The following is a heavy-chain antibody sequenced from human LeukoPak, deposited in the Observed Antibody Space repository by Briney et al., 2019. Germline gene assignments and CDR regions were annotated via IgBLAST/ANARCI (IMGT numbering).Heavy chain of an antibody. V-gene: IGHV1-69*04. J-gene: IGHJ4*02. CDR2: IIPILGIA. Sequence: SVKVSCKASGGTFSSYAISWVRQAPGQGLEWMGRIIPILGIANYAQKFQGRVTITADKSTSTAYMELSSLRSEDTAVYYCARSYYYGSGSYPDYWGQGTLVTVSS. CDR3: ARSYYYGSGSYPDY. D-gene: IGHD3-10*01. CDR1: GGTFSSYA.